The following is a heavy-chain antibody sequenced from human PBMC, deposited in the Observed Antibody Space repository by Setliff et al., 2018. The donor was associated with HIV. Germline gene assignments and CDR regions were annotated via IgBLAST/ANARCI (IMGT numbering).Heavy chain of an antibody. D-gene: IGHD3-22*01. J-gene: IGHJ4*02. CDR3: ARDPPGWRYDSSGYTDY. Sequence: SVKVSCKASGQTFTNSAVTWMRRAPGQGLEWMGGSIPLFGTRNYAQKFQGRLTMTTDTSTSTAYMELRSLRSDDTAVYYCARDPPGWRYDSSGYTDYWGQGTLVTVSS. CDR1: GQTFTNSA. V-gene: IGHV1-69*05. CDR2: SIPLFGTR.